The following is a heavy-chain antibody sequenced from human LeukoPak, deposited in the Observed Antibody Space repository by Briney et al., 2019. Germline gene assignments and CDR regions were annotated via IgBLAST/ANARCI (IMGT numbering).Heavy chain of an antibody. D-gene: IGHD4-23*01. CDR1: GFTFSGSA. CDR3: ASAPLTTVVNPVRNYYYYGMDV. CDR2: IRSKANSYAT. V-gene: IGHV3-73*01. J-gene: IGHJ6*02. Sequence: GGSLKLSCATSGFTFSGSAIHWVRQASGKGLEWVGRIRSKANSYATTDAASVKGRFTISRDDSKNTAYLQMNSLKTEDTAVYYCASAPLTTVVNPVRNYYYYGMDVWGQGTTVTVSS.